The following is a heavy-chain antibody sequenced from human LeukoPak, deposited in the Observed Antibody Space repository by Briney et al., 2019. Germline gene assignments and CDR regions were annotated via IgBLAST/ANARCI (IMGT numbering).Heavy chain of an antibody. Sequence: ASVKVSCKASGYTFTSYYMHWVRQAPGQGLEWMGRINPKTGGTNYAQNFQGRVTMTRDTSISTTYMELSRLRHDDTAVYYCARVGDGLNDGFDIWDQGTMVTVSS. CDR1: GYTFTSYY. D-gene: IGHD5-24*01. CDR2: INPKTGGT. CDR3: ARVGDGLNDGFDI. J-gene: IGHJ3*02. V-gene: IGHV1-2*06.